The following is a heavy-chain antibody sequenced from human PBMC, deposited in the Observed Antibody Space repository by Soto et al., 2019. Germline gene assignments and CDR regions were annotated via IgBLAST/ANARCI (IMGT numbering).Heavy chain of an antibody. CDR3: ARGKGSGWYSVASIDY. J-gene: IGHJ4*02. CDR2: INHSGST. Sequence: SETLSLTCAVYGGSFSGYYWSWIRQPPGKGLEWIGEINHSGSTNYNPSLKSRVTISVDTSKNQFSLKLSSVTAADTAVYYCARGKGSGWYSVASIDYWGQGTLVTVSS. V-gene: IGHV4-34*01. CDR1: GGSFSGYY. D-gene: IGHD6-19*01.